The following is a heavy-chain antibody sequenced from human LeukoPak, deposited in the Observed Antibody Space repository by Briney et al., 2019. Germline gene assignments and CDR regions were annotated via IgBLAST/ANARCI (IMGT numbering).Heavy chain of an antibody. D-gene: IGHD3-22*01. CDR3: ARAHQMGVGSSGYYPTQDAFDI. Sequence: SETLSLACTVSGGSISSSSYYWGWIRQPPGKGLEWIGSIYYSGSTYYNPSLKSRVTISVDTSKNQFSLKLSSVTAADTAVYYCARAHQMGVGSSGYYPTQDAFDIWGQGTMVTVSS. CDR1: GGSISSSSYY. J-gene: IGHJ3*02. V-gene: IGHV4-39*01. CDR2: IYYSGST.